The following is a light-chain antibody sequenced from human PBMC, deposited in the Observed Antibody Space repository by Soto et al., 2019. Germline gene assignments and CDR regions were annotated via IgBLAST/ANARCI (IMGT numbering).Light chain of an antibody. CDR2: EVS. CDR1: SSDVGSYNR. J-gene: IGLJ2*01. CDR3: SSYTSSSTSV. Sequence: QSALTQPPSVSGSPGQSVTISCTGTSSDVGSYNRVSWYQQPPGTAPKLMIYEVSNRPSGVPDRFSGSKSGNTASLTISGLQAEDEADYYCSSYTSSSTSVFGGGPKLTVL. V-gene: IGLV2-18*02.